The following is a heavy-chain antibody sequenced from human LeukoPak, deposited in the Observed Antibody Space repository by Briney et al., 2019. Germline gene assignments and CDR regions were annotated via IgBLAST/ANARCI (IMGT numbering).Heavy chain of an antibody. CDR3: ASRRKWAFDI. V-gene: IGHV3-9*01. CDR2: ISWNSGSI. CDR1: GFTFDDYA. D-gene: IGHD1-26*01. J-gene: IGHJ3*02. Sequence: GRSLRLSCAASGFTFDDYAMHWVRQAPGKGLEWVSGISWNSGSIGYADSVKGRFTISRDNAKNSLYLQMNSLRAEDTAVYYCASRRKWAFDIWGKGQWSPSLQ.